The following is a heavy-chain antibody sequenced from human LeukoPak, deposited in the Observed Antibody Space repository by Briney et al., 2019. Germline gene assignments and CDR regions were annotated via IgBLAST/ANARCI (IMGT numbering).Heavy chain of an antibody. D-gene: IGHD6-6*01. V-gene: IGHV5-51*01. CDR1: GYSFTTYW. CDR2: IYPGDSDA. Sequence: PGESLKISCKGSGYSFTTYWIGWVRQMPGKGLEWMGIIYPGDSDARYSPSFQGQVTISADKSISTAYLQWSSLKASDTAMYYCARVAITGYSSSSDFSDYWGQGTLVTVSS. J-gene: IGHJ4*02. CDR3: ARVAITGYSSSSDFSDY.